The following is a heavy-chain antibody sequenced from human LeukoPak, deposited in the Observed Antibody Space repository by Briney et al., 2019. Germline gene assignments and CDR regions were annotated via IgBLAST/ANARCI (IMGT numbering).Heavy chain of an antibody. V-gene: IGHV1-46*01. CDR3: AAAVAGNLHFDY. D-gene: IGHD6-19*01. CDR2: INPSGGST. CDR1: GYTFTSYY. Sequence: ASVKVPCKASGYTFTSYYMHWVRQAPGQGLEWMGIINPSGGSTSYAQKFQGRVTMTRDTSTSTVYMELSSLRSEDTAVYYCAAAVAGNLHFDYWGQGTLVTVSS. J-gene: IGHJ4*02.